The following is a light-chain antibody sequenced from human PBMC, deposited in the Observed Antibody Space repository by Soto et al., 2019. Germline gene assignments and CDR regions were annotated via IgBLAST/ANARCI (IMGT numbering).Light chain of an antibody. Sequence: EIVLTQSPGTLSLSPGERATLSCRASQTVISSYLAWYQQKPGQAPRLLIFGASSRATGIPDRFSGSGSGTDLTLTISGLEPDDFALYYCLQYGGSPRTFGQGTKLEIK. CDR3: LQYGGSPRT. J-gene: IGKJ2*01. CDR2: GAS. V-gene: IGKV3-20*01. CDR1: QTVISSY.